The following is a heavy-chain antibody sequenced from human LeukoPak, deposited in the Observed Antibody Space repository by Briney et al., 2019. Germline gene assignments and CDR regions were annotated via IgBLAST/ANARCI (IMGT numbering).Heavy chain of an antibody. D-gene: IGHD6-19*01. CDR3: ARLSSAWFDP. V-gene: IGHV3-21*01. CDR1: GFTFSSYS. CDR2: ISSSSSYI. J-gene: IGHJ5*02. Sequence: SWGSLRLSCAASGFTFSSYSMNWVRQAPGKGLECVSSISSSSSYIYYADSVKGRFTISRDNAKNSLYLQMNSLRAEDTAVYYCARLSSAWFDPWGQGTLVTVSS.